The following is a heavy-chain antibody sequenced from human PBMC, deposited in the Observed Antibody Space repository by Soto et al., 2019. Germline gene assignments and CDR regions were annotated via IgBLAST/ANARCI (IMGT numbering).Heavy chain of an antibody. V-gene: IGHV4-4*07. D-gene: IGHD3-16*01. Sequence: QVQLEESGPGLLKPSETLSLTCNVSGTSISGYYWSWIRQSAGKGLEWIGRIYATGTTNYRPSLKGRITMSVDTSKRQLSLKLTSVTAADTGIYYCVRDGSKSLRDWFDPWGRGISVTVSS. CDR2: IYATGTT. J-gene: IGHJ5*02. CDR1: GTSISGYY. CDR3: VRDGSKSLRDWFDP.